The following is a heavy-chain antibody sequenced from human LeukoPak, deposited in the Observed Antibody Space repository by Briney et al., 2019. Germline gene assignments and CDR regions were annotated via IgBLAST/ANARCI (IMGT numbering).Heavy chain of an antibody. CDR3: AKSLHPCSGGSCYSGMDV. D-gene: IGHD2-15*01. CDR2: ISGSGGST. CDR1: GFTFSSYA. V-gene: IGHV3-23*01. J-gene: IGHJ6*02. Sequence: GGSLRLSCAASGFTFSSYAMSWVRQAPGKGLEWVSAISGSGGSTYYADSVKGRFTISRDNSKNTLYLQMNSLRAEDTAVYYCAKSLHPCSGGSCYSGMDVWGQGTTVTVSS.